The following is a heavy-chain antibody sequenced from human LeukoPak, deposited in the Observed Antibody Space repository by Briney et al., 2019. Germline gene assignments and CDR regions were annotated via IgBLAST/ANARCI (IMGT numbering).Heavy chain of an antibody. D-gene: IGHD2-2*01. V-gene: IGHV3-23*01. J-gene: IGHJ4*02. Sequence: AGGSLRLSCAASGFTASTYGVSWVRQAPGKGLEWVSAISGSGGSTYYADSVKGRFTISRDNSKNTLYLQMNSLRAEDTAVYYCAKGGGVVVVPAAGLFDYWGQGTLVTVSS. CDR3: AKGGGVVVVPAAGLFDY. CDR2: ISGSGGST. CDR1: GFTASTYG.